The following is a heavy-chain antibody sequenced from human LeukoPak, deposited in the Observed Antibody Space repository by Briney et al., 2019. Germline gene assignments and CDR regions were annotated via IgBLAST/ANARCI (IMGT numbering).Heavy chain of an antibody. CDR3: ARRSGWYPFDY. CDR1: GGSISSSSYY. D-gene: IGHD6-19*01. Sequence: PSETLSLTCTVSGGSISSSSYYWGWIRQPPGKGLEWIGSTYYSGSTYYNPSLKSRVTISVDTSKNQFSLKLSSVTAADTAVYYCARRSGWYPFDYWGQGTLVTVSS. J-gene: IGHJ4*02. V-gene: IGHV4-39*01. CDR2: TYYSGST.